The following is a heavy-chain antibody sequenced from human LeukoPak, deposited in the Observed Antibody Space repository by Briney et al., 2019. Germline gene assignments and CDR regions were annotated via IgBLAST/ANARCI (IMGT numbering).Heavy chain of an antibody. V-gene: IGHV3-7*01. J-gene: IGHJ6*03. CDR2: IKQDGSER. D-gene: IGHD1-26*01. CDR1: GFTFSSYG. Sequence: GGSLRLSCAASGFTFSSYGMHWVRQAPGKGLEWVASIKQDGSERYYVDSVKGRFTISRDNSKNSLYVQVNSLRAEDTAVYYCAKEGGVYSTPYYMDVWGKGTTVTVSS. CDR3: AKEGGVYSTPYYMDV.